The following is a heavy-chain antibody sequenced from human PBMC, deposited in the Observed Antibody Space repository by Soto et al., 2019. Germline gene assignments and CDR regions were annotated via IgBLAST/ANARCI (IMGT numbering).Heavy chain of an antibody. V-gene: IGHV1-8*01. D-gene: IGHD6-25*01. J-gene: IGHJ5*02. CDR1: GYTFTSYD. CDR2: MNPNSGNT. CDR3: ARRAKRYSRAPQT. Sequence: QVQLVQSGAEVKKPGASVKVSCKASGYTFTSYDINWVRQATGQGLEWMGWMNPNSGNTGYAQKLQGRGTRSRNTSMNTVDRELNSLRADDTPVDYCARRAKRYSRAPQTWGQGPLVPVPS.